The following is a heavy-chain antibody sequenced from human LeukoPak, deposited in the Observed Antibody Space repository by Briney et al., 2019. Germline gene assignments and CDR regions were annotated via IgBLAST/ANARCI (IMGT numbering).Heavy chain of an antibody. J-gene: IGHJ4*02. Sequence: ASVKVSCKASGYTFTGYYMHWVRQAPGQGLEWMGWINPNSGGTNYAQKFQGRVTMTRDTSISTAYMELSRLRSDHTALYYCARGGMAARPFDNWGQGTLVTVSS. CDR3: ARGGMAARPFDN. D-gene: IGHD6-6*01. CDR1: GYTFTGYY. CDR2: INPNSGGT. V-gene: IGHV1-2*02.